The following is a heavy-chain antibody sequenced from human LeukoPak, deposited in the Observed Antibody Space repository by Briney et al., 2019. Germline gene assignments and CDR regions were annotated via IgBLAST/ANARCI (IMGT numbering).Heavy chain of an antibody. D-gene: IGHD4-17*01. CDR3: ARGGFTVTTYDYYGMDV. V-gene: IGHV4-34*01. J-gene: IGHJ6*02. CDR1: GGSFSGDY. Sequence: SETLSLTCAVDGGSFSGDYWSWIRQPPGKGLELLGEINHSGTANHNPSLKSRVAISVDTSKNQFSLKVNSVTAADTAVYYCARGGFTVTTYDYYGMDVWGQGTTVTVSS. CDR2: INHSGTA.